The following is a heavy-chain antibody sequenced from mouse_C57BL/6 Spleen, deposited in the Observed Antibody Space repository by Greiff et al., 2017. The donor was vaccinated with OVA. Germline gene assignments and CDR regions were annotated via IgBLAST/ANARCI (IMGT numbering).Heavy chain of an antibody. CDR2: ISDGGSYT. Sequence: EVKVVESGGGLVKPGGSLKLSCAASGFTFSSYAMSWVRQPPEKRLEWVATISDGGSYTYYPDNVKGRVTISRDNAKNNLYLQMSQLKSEDTAMYYCARESPYYYGRDYFDYWGQGTTLTVSS. J-gene: IGHJ2*01. CDR1: GFTFSSYA. V-gene: IGHV5-4*01. D-gene: IGHD1-1*01. CDR3: ARESPYYYGRDYFDY.